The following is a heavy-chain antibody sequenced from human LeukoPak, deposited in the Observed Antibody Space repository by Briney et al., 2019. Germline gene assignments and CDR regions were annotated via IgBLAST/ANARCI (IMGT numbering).Heavy chain of an antibody. J-gene: IGHJ4*02. CDR3: ARLHLYGGNFYCFDS. D-gene: IGHD4-23*01. V-gene: IGHV4-39*01. CDR1: GGSISSSSFY. Sequence: SETLSLTCTVSGGSISSSSFYWGWIRQPPGKGLEWIGSIYYSGGTYYNPSLRGRVTISVDTSKNQFSLKVSSVTAADTAVYYCARLHLYGGNFYCFDSWGQGTLVTVSS. CDR2: IYYSGGT.